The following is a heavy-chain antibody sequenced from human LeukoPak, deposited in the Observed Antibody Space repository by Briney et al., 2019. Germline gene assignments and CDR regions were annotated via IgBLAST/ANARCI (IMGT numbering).Heavy chain of an antibody. CDR2: ITSDGDNT. J-gene: IGHJ4*02. Sequence: GGSLRLSCAASGFTFSAFAMTWVRQAPGKGLEWVSTITSDGDNTYSADSVKGRITFSRDNSKNTLSLQRRSLRAEDTAVYYCAKDLSYTSGSSDYWGQGTLVTVSS. CDR1: GFTFSAFA. CDR3: AKDLSYTSGSSDY. V-gene: IGHV3-23*01. D-gene: IGHD6-19*01.